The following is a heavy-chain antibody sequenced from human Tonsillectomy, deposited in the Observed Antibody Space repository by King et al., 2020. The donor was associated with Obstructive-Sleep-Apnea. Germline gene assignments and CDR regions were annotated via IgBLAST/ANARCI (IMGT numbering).Heavy chain of an antibody. CDR1: GFTVSSTY. V-gene: IGHV3-66*01. CDR3: ARGLGYSYGYSFDY. Sequence: QLVESGGGLVQPGGSLRLSCAVSGFTVSSTYMSWVRQAPGKGLEWVSTLYSGGATDYPDSVKGRFTISRDTSKNTLYLQRNSLRAEDTAVYFCARGLGYSYGYSFDYWGQGTLVTVSS. CDR2: LYSGGAT. D-gene: IGHD5-18*01. J-gene: IGHJ4*02.